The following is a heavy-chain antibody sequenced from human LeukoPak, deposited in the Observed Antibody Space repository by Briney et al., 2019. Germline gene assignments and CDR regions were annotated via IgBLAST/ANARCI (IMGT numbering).Heavy chain of an antibody. V-gene: IGHV3-15*01. CDR3: TTAWLWSYLGFDP. CDR2: IKSKTDGGTT. D-gene: IGHD3-9*01. Sequence: GGSLRLSCAASGFTFSNAWMSWVRQAPGKGLEWVGRIKSKTDGGTTDYAAPVKGRFTISRDDSKNTLYLQMNSLKTEDTAVYYCTTAWLWSYLGFDPWGQGTLVTVSS. CDR1: GFTFSNAW. J-gene: IGHJ5*02.